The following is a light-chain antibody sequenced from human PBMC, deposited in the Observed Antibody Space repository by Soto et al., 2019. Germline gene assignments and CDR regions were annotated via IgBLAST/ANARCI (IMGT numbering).Light chain of an antibody. CDR2: DAS. CDR3: HQYDYLPPYT. Sequence: DIQMTQSPSSLSASLGDRVTITCQASRDISVYLNWYQQKPGKPPKLIVYDASNLQTGVPSRFSGSGSGTHFSFTISSLQPEDIATYYSHQYDYLPPYTFGQGTTLEIK. CDR1: RDISVY. J-gene: IGKJ2*01. V-gene: IGKV1-33*01.